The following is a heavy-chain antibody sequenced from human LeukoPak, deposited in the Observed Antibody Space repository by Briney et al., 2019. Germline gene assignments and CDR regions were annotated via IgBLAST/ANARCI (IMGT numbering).Heavy chain of an antibody. CDR3: ARRGYSYGL. Sequence: SETLSLTCAVYGGSFSGYYWSWIRQPPGKGLEWIGEINHSGSINYNPSLKSRVTISVDTSKNQFSLKLSSVTAADTAVYYCARRGYSYGLWGQGTLVTVSS. CDR2: INHSGSI. V-gene: IGHV4-34*01. J-gene: IGHJ4*02. CDR1: GGSFSGYY. D-gene: IGHD5-18*01.